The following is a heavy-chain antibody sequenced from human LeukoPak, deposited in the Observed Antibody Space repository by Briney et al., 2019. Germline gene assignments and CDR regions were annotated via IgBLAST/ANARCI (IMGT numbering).Heavy chain of an antibody. Sequence: PSQTLSLTCSVSGDSVTNDGKFWSWTRQPPGGGLEWIGYIYYTAGSYYNPSLKSRATISVDTSKNQFSLKLSSVTAADTAVYYCARKTMIVVVNWFDPWGQGTLVTVSS. V-gene: IGHV4-30-4*01. D-gene: IGHD3-22*01. CDR1: GDSVTNDGKF. CDR3: ARKTMIVVVNWFDP. CDR2: IYYTAGS. J-gene: IGHJ5*02.